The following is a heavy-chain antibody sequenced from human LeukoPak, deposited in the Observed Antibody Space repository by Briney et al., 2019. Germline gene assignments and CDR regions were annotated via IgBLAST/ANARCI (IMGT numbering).Heavy chain of an antibody. V-gene: IGHV3-23*01. CDR2: FSRSATDT. J-gene: IGHJ4*02. Sequence: GGSLRLSCAASGFTFGSYAMSWVRQAPGKGPEWVSTFSRSATDTYYADSVKGRFTIFRDNSKNTLYLQMNSLRAEDTAVYYCAKGSLGSWYYFDHWGQGTLVTVSS. D-gene: IGHD6-13*01. CDR3: AKGSLGSWYYFDH. CDR1: GFTFGSYA.